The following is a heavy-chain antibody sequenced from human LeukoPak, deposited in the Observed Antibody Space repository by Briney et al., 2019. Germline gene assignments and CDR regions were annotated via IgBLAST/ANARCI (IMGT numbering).Heavy chain of an antibody. Sequence: SVKVSCKASGGTFSSYGISWVRQAPGQGLEWMGRIIPIFGTANYAQKFQGRVTITTDESTSTAYMELSSLRSEDTAVYYCARERARSYYYYMDVWGKGTTVTVS. CDR3: ARERARSYYYYMDV. CDR2: IIPIFGTA. V-gene: IGHV1-69*05. CDR1: GGTFSSYG. J-gene: IGHJ6*03. D-gene: IGHD1-14*01.